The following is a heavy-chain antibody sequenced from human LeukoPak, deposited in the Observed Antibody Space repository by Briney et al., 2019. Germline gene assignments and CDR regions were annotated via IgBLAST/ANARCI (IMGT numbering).Heavy chain of an antibody. CDR3: AKGYYGSGSYGWFDY. CDR1: GFTFSSYA. Sequence: PGGSLRLSCAASGFTFSSYAMNWVRQAPGKGREWVSTISGSGDRTYYADSVKGRFTISRDNSKNTLFLQMNSLRAEDTAVYYCAKGYYGSGSYGWFDYWGQGTLVTVSS. J-gene: IGHJ4*02. CDR2: ISGSGDRT. D-gene: IGHD3-10*01. V-gene: IGHV3-23*01.